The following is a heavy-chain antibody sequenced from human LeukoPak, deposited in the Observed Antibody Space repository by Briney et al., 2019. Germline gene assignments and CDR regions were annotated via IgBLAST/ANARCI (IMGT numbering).Heavy chain of an antibody. CDR3: ARVAYFDSGGYYYNFEY. CDR2: IWHSGIT. J-gene: IGHJ4*02. CDR1: RYSISNGYY. V-gene: IGHV4-38-2*02. D-gene: IGHD3-22*01. Sequence: SETLSLTCTVSRYSISNGYYWGWIRQPPGKGLEWIGNIWHSGITYYNPSLKSRVTISVDTSKNQFSLELTSVTAADTAVYYCARVAYFDSGGYYYNFEYWGQGTLVTVST.